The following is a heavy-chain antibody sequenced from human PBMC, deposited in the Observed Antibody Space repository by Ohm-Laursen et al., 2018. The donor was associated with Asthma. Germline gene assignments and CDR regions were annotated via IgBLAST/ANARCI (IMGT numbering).Heavy chain of an antibody. Sequence: SLRLSCAASGFTFSSYAMSWVRQAPGKGLEWVSAISGSGGSTYYADSVKGRFTISRDNSKNTLYLQMNSLRAEDTAVYYCARGGYSYGPRSYFDYWGQGTLVTVSS. CDR3: ARGGYSYGPRSYFDY. J-gene: IGHJ4*02. V-gene: IGHV3-23*01. CDR1: GFTFSSYA. CDR2: ISGSGGST. D-gene: IGHD5-18*01.